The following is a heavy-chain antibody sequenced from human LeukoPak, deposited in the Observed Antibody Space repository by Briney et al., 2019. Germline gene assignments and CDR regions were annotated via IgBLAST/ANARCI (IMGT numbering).Heavy chain of an antibody. CDR2: ISWNSVTI. D-gene: IGHD3-22*01. V-gene: IGHV3-9*01. J-gene: IGHJ3*02. Sequence: GGSLRLSCAASGLTFDDDAMHWVRQAPGKGLEWVSGISWNSVTIGYADSVRGRSTISRDNAKNSLYLQINSLRPEDTAFYFCAKDSSPYYYDSTGYYSESPAFDNWGQGTMDAVSS. CDR3: AKDSSPYYYDSTGYYSESPAFDN. CDR1: GLTFDDDA.